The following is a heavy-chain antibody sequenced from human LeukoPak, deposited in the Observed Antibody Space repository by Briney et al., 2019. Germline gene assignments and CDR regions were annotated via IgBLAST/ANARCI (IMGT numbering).Heavy chain of an antibody. Sequence: GGSLRLSCAASGFTFSSYEMNWVRQAPGKGLERVSYISTSHSTIYYADSVKGRFTISRDNAKNSLYLQMNSLRAEDTAAYYCARGLSGWYLYYFDYWGQGTLVTVSS. CDR1: GFTFSSYE. V-gene: IGHV3-48*03. D-gene: IGHD6-19*01. J-gene: IGHJ4*02. CDR3: ARGLSGWYLYYFDY. CDR2: ISTSHSTI.